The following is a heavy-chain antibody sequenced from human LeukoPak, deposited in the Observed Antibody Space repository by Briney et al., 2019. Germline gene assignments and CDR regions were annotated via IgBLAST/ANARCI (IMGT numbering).Heavy chain of an antibody. CDR2: INPNSGGT. J-gene: IGHJ4*02. Sequence: GASVKVSCKASGYTFTGYYMHWVRQAPGQGLEWMGWINPNSGGTNYAQKFQGRVTMTRDTSISTAYMELSRLRSDDTAVYYCARSGPRRGTAMVTLPFDYWGQGTLVTVSS. D-gene: IGHD5-18*01. CDR1: GYTFTGYY. CDR3: ARSGPRRGTAMVTLPFDY. V-gene: IGHV1-2*02.